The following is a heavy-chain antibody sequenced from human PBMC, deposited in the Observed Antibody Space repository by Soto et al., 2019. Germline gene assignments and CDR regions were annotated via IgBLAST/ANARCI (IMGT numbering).Heavy chain of an antibody. V-gene: IGHV4-30-4*01. CDR1: GGSVSSGDYY. Sequence: QVQLQESGPGLVKPSQTLSLTCTVSGGSVSSGDYYWSWIRQPPGKGLEWIGYIYYSGTTYYNPSLNSRVTISVDTSKSQFSLNLGLVTAANTAVYYWARHYLLTRRFDSWGQGTLVTVSS. CDR3: ARHYLLTRRFDS. J-gene: IGHJ4*02. D-gene: IGHD2-15*01. CDR2: IYYSGTT.